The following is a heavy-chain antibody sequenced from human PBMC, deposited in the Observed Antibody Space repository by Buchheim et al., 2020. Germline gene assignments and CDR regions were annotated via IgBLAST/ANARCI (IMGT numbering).Heavy chain of an antibody. CDR3: AKVQHLGELSLYPGFDY. Sequence: QVQLVESGGGVVQPGRSLRLSCAASGFTFSSYGMHWVRQAPGKGLEWVAVISYDGSNKYYADSVKGRFTIFRDNSKNTLYLQMNSLRAEDTAVYYCAKVQHLGELSLYPGFDYWGQGTL. CDR2: ISYDGSNK. CDR1: GFTFSSYG. D-gene: IGHD3-16*02. J-gene: IGHJ4*02. V-gene: IGHV3-30*18.